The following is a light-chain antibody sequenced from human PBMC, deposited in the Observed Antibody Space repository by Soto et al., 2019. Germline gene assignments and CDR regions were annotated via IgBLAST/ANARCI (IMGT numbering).Light chain of an antibody. V-gene: IGKV3-20*01. J-gene: IGKJ3*01. CDR3: QQYGSSLFT. Sequence: EIVLTQSPGTLSLSPGERATLSCRASRSVGSNYLAWYQQKPGQAPRVLMYGSSSRATGIPDRFSGGGSGTDFTLTISRLEPEDFAVYYCQQYGSSLFTFGPGTKVDIK. CDR2: GSS. CDR1: RSVGSNY.